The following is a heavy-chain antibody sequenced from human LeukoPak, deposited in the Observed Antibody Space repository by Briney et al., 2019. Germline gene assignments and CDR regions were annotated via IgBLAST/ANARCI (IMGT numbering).Heavy chain of an antibody. CDR2: IYYSGSA. Sequence: PSETLSLTCTVSGGSISSYYWSWIGQPPGKGLAWIGYIYYSGSANYNPSLKSRVTISVDTSKNQFSLKLSSVTAADTAVYYCARRYCSGGSCYYAFDIWGQGTMVTVSS. CDR3: ARRYCSGGSCYYAFDI. J-gene: IGHJ3*02. V-gene: IGHV4-59*08. CDR1: GGSISSYY. D-gene: IGHD2-15*01.